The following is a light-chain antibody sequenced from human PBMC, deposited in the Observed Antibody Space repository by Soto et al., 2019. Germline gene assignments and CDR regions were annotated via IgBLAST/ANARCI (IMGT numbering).Light chain of an antibody. CDR2: DVS. CDR3: SSYRSSRNYV. Sequence: QSVLTQPASVSGSPGQSITISCSGTSSDVGGYNYVSWYQQNPGTAPKLLIYDVSNRPSGVSHRFSGSKSGNTASLTISGLQAGDEADYYCSSYRSSRNYVFGTGTKITVL. CDR1: SSDVGGYNY. J-gene: IGLJ1*01. V-gene: IGLV2-14*01.